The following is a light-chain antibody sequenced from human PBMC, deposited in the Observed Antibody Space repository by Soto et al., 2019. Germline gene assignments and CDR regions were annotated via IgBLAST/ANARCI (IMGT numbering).Light chain of an antibody. V-gene: IGKV3-15*01. Sequence: EIVMTQSPATLSVSPGERVILSCRASQSVSDNLAWNQQKPGQAPRLLIYGASTRATTIPARFSGSGSGTEFTLTISSLQSEDFAVYYCQQSNNWPYTFGQGTRLDIK. J-gene: IGKJ2*01. CDR2: GAS. CDR1: QSVSDN. CDR3: QQSNNWPYT.